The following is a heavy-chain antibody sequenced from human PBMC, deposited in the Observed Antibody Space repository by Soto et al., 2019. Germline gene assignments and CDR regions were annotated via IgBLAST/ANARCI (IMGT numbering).Heavy chain of an antibody. V-gene: IGHV3-15*07. Sequence: EVQLVESGGGLVQPGESLRLSCVVSGLTVSDAWMNWVRQAPGKGLEWVGRIKSKISGGTVDHAAAVKGRFFVSRDDSRNTVFLQMNSLKTEDTAVYYCITDHAENGYWGQGTLVTVSS. D-gene: IGHD2-8*01. CDR3: ITDHAENGY. CDR1: GLTVSDAW. CDR2: IKSKISGGTV. J-gene: IGHJ4*02.